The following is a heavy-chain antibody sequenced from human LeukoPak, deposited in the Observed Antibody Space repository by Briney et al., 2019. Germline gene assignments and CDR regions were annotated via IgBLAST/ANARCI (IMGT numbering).Heavy chain of an antibody. CDR2: IKQDGSEK. J-gene: IGHJ4*02. D-gene: IGHD1-1*01. Sequence: PGGSLRLSCAASGFTFSSYWVSWVRQAPGKGLEWVANIKQDGSEKYYVDSVKGRFTISRDNAKNSLYLQMNSLRAEDTAVYYCARDAGYNWNDGDYWGQGTLVTVSS. CDR1: GFTFSSYW. CDR3: ARDAGYNWNDGDY. V-gene: IGHV3-7*01.